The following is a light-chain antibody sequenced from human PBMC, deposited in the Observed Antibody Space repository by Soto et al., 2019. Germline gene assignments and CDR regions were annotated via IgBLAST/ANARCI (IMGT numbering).Light chain of an antibody. V-gene: IGLV2-14*01. CDR2: EVR. Sequence: QSALTQPASVSGSPGQSITISCTGTSSDVGGYKYVSWYQQHPDKAPQLIIFEVRNRPSGISTRFSGSKSGNTASLTISGRLAEDEAAYYYSTYTSCSTSLIFGRGTKVTVL. J-gene: IGLJ2*01. CDR3: STYTSCSTSLI. CDR1: SSDVGGYKY.